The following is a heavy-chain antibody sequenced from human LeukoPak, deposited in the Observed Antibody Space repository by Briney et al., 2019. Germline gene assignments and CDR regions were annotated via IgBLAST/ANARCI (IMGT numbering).Heavy chain of an antibody. CDR1: GFTFSSYW. V-gene: IGHV3-74*01. J-gene: IGHJ4*02. CDR2: INSDGSST. D-gene: IGHD3-22*01. Sequence: PGGSLRLSCAASGFTFSSYWLHWVRQAPGKGLVWVSRINSDGSSTTYADSVKGRFTISRDNTKNTLYLQMNSLRAEDTAVYYCGSGYDYAFWGQGTLVTVST. CDR3: GSGYDYAF.